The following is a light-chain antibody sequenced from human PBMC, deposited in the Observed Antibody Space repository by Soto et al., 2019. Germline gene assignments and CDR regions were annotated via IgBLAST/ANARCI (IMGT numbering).Light chain of an antibody. J-gene: IGKJ3*01. CDR1: QSVNNF. CDR2: DAS. V-gene: IGKV3-11*01. CDR3: QQRGSWPAT. Sequence: EILLTQSPAIVSLSPGERATLSCRPSQSVNNFFAWYQQKPGQAPRLLIYDASYRAPGIPARFSGSGSGTDFTLTISSLEAEDSAVYHCQQRGSWPATFGPGTKVDI.